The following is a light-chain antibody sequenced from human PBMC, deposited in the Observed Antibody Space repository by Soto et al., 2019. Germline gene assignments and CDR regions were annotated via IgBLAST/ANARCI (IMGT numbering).Light chain of an antibody. J-gene: IGKJ1*01. CDR3: QQYSSYWT. V-gene: IGKV1-5*01. Sequence: DIQMTQSPSTLSASVGDIVTITCRASQSISSLLAWYQQKPGKAPKLLIYDASSLESGVPSRFSGSGSGTEFTLTISSLQPDDFATYYCQQYSSYWTFGQGTKVDIK. CDR1: QSISSL. CDR2: DAS.